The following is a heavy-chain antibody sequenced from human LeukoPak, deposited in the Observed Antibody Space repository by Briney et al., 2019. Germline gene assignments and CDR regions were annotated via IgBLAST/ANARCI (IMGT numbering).Heavy chain of an antibody. CDR1: GYTFTSYY. J-gene: IGHJ4*02. V-gene: IGHV1-46*01. D-gene: IGHD5-12*01. CDR3: ARVYSGYDYVDY. Sequence: VASVTVSCKASGYTFTSYYMHWVRQAPGQGLEWMGIINPSGGSTSYAQKFQGRVTMTRDTSTSTVYMELSSLRSEDTAVYYCARVYSGYDYVDYWGQGTLATVSS. CDR2: INPSGGST.